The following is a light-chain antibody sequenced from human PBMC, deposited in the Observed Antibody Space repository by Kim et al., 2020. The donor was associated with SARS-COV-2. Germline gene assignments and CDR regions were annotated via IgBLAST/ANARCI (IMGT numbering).Light chain of an antibody. Sequence: ASVGDRVTITCRASQYITRRLAWYQQKPGKAPMVLISKASTLESGVPSTFSGSGSGTDFTLTISSLQPDDFATYYCQQYDTYPWTFGQGTKVDIK. V-gene: IGKV1-5*03. CDR2: KAS. J-gene: IGKJ1*01. CDR1: QYITRR. CDR3: QQYDTYPWT.